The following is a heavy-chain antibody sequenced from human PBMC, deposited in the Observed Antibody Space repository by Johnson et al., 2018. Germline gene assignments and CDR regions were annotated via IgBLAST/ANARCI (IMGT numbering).Heavy chain of an antibody. CDR1: GGSSSRHA. J-gene: IGHJ6*03. CDR2: GFYSGDT. D-gene: IGHD3-10*01. V-gene: IGHV4-59*11. CDR3: ARGLRGIMGGFYYYYMDV. Sequence: QVQLQESGPGLVKSLETLSLICTISGGSSSRHAWSWIRQSPGQGLEWIGNGFYSGDTNYNPSLKSRVTITADTSKNQFSLKLRSGTAADTAMYYYARGLRGIMGGFYYYYMDVWGKGTTVTVSS.